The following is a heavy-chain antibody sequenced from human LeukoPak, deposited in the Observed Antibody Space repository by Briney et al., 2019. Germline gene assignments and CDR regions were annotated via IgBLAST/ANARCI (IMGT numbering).Heavy chain of an antibody. CDR1: GFPFSSYW. CDR3: ARSPQPASYDFWSGYRPWRVFDI. Sequence: GGSLRLSCAASGFPFSSYWMSWVRQAPGKGLEWVANIKQDGSEKYYVDSVKGRFTISRDNAKNSLYLQMNSLRAEDTAVYYCARSPQPASYDFWSGYRPWRVFDIWGQGPMVTVSS. D-gene: IGHD3-3*01. J-gene: IGHJ3*02. V-gene: IGHV3-7*01. CDR2: IKQDGSEK.